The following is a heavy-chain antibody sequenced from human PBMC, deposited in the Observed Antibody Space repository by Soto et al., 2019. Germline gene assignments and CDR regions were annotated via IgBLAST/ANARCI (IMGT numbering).Heavy chain of an antibody. D-gene: IGHD2-2*01. J-gene: IGHJ4*02. CDR3: TRISRSEVGDF. CDR1: GFTFTGSW. Sequence: GGSLRLSCAASGFTFTGSWMNWVRQAPGKGLEWVANIKQDGSEKYYVDSVKGRFTTSRDNAKNSLYLQMNSLRAEDTAIYYCTRISRSEVGDFWGQGTLVTVSS. CDR2: IKQDGSEK. V-gene: IGHV3-7*01.